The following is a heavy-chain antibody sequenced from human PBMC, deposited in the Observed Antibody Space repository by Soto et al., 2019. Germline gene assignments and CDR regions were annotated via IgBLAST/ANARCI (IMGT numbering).Heavy chain of an antibody. CDR1: GYSFTNYW. Sequence: GESLKVSCYGSGYSFTNYWIGWVRQMPGKGLEWMGIIYPGDSDTRYSPSFLGQVTISADKSISTAYLQWSSLKASDSAIYYCARGSVDTASRSAFDIWGQGTMVNVSS. J-gene: IGHJ3*02. D-gene: IGHD5-18*01. CDR2: IYPGDSDT. V-gene: IGHV5-51*01. CDR3: ARGSVDTASRSAFDI.